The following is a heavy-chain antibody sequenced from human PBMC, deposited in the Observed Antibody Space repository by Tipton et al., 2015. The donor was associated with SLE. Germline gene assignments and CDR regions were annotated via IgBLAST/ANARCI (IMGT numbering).Heavy chain of an antibody. D-gene: IGHD5-12*01. CDR1: GGSISSHY. Sequence: TLSLTCTVSGGSISSHYWSWVRQPPGKGLEWIGYIYYSGSTNYNPSLKSRVTISVDTSKNQFSLRLSSVTAADTAIYYCARSDSDYATPDYWGQGTLVTVSS. V-gene: IGHV4-59*11. CDR3: ARSDSDYATPDY. J-gene: IGHJ4*02. CDR2: IYYSGST.